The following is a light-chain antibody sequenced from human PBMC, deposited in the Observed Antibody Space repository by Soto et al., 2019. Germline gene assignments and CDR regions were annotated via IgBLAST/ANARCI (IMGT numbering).Light chain of an antibody. J-gene: IGLJ2*01. CDR1: TSDVGAYNY. V-gene: IGLV2-14*03. Sequence: QSALTQPASVSGSPGQSITISCTGTTSDVGAYNYVSWYQQHPGNAPKLMIHDVTNRPSGVSNRFSGSKSGNTASLTISGLQAEDEGDYYCSSFTSSNTLVFGGGTQLTVL. CDR3: SSFTSSNTLV. CDR2: DVT.